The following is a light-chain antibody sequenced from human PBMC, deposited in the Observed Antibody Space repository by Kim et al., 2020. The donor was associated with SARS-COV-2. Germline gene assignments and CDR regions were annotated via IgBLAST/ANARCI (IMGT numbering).Light chain of an antibody. Sequence: PGESARITWGGSNIGSKSVHWYQQRPGQAPVVVVYDDTDRPSGIPERFSGSNSGNTATLTISRVEAGDEADYYCQVWDNSGNFHVVFGGGTQLTVL. CDR2: DDT. J-gene: IGLJ2*01. V-gene: IGLV3-21*02. CDR3: QVWDNSGNFHVV. CDR1: NIGSKS.